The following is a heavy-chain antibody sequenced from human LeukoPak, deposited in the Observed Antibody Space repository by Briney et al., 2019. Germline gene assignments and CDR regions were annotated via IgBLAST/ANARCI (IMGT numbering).Heavy chain of an antibody. J-gene: IGHJ4*02. V-gene: IGHV4-59*01. CDR1: GGSISSYY. CDR3: ARKRWPHGYFDY. D-gene: IGHD5-24*01. CDR2: IYYSGST. Sequence: SETLSLTCTVSGGSISSYYWSWIRQPPGKGLEWIGYIYYSGSTNYNPSLKSRVTISVDTSKNQFSLKLSSVTAADTAVYYCARKRWPHGYFDYWGQGTLVTVSS.